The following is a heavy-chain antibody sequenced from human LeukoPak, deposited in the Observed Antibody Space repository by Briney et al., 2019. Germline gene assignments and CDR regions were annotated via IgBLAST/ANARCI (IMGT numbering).Heavy chain of an antibody. CDR3: ARHEYSRSYYGDV. CDR2: IYYSGST. Sequence: SETLSLTCTVSGGSISSSSYYWGWIRQPPGKGLEWIGSIYYSGSTYYNPSLKSRVTISVDTSKNQFSLKLSSVTAADTAVYYCARHEYSRSYYGDVWGKGTTVTVSS. J-gene: IGHJ6*04. CDR1: GGSISSSSYY. V-gene: IGHV4-39*01. D-gene: IGHD1-26*01.